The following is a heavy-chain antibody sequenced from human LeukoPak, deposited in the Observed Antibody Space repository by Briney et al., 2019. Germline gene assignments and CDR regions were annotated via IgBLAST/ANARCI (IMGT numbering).Heavy chain of an antibody. CDR3: ASRSGWYLWLSEYFQH. J-gene: IGHJ1*01. Sequence: SETLSLTCAVYGGSFSGYYWGWIRQPPGKGLEWIGEINHSGSTNYNPSLKSRVTISVDTSKNQFSLKLGSVTAADTAVYYCASRSGWYLWLSEYFQHWGQGTLVTVSS. CDR1: GGSFSGYY. CDR2: INHSGST. V-gene: IGHV4-34*01. D-gene: IGHD6-19*01.